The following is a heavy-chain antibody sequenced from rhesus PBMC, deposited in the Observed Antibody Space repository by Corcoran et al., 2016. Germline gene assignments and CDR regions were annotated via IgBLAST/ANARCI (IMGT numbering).Heavy chain of an antibody. Sequence: EVQLVESGGGLAKPGGSLTLSCAASGFPFSDYYMEWVRQAPGKGLEGVERITKNGGRTGYADSGKGKCTIARENAKNTLYLQIDSLRLEDTAVYYCVRNPNWNYVGYYDVWGQGVLVLVSS. CDR2: ITKNGGRT. D-gene: IGHD1-26*01. CDR3: VRNPNWNYVGYYDV. V-gene: IGHV3-178*01. CDR1: GFPFSDYY. J-gene: IGHJ4*01.